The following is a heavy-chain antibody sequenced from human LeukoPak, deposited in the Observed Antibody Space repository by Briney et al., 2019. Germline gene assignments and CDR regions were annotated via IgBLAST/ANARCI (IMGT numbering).Heavy chain of an antibody. D-gene: IGHD5-24*01. CDR3: AQRSWFDP. CDR1: GYTFTSYG. Sequence: SVKVSCKASGYTFTSYGISWVRQAPGQGLEWMGGIIPIFGTANYAQKFQGRVTITTDESTSTAYMELSSLRSEDTAVYYCAQRSWFDPWGQGTLVTVSS. V-gene: IGHV1-69*05. CDR2: IIPIFGTA. J-gene: IGHJ5*02.